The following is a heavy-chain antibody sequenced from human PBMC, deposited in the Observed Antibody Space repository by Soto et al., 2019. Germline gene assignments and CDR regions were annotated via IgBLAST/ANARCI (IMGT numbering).Heavy chain of an antibody. J-gene: IGHJ6*03. Sequence: GGSLRLSCAASGFTFSSYAMSWVRQAPGKGLEWVSAISGSGGSTHYAEPVKGRFTISRDNSKNKLYLQMNSLRAEDTAVYYCAKVPYPGIAALNYMDVWGKGTTVTVSS. D-gene: IGHD6-25*01. CDR1: GFTFSSYA. CDR2: ISGSGGST. CDR3: AKVPYPGIAALNYMDV. V-gene: IGHV3-23*01.